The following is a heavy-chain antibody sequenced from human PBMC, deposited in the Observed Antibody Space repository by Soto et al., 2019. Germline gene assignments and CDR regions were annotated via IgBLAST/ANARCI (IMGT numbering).Heavy chain of an antibody. CDR3: ARYGYRNYGVDS. Sequence: PGGSLRLSCAASGFSFSSDSMNWVRQAPGKGLEWVSSISSSATYIYYADSVKGRFTVSRDNAKNSLHLQMNSLRAEDTAVYYCARYGYRNYGVDSWGQGALVTSPQ. J-gene: IGHJ4*02. CDR1: GFSFSSDS. CDR2: ISSSATYI. V-gene: IGHV3-21*01. D-gene: IGHD4-4*01.